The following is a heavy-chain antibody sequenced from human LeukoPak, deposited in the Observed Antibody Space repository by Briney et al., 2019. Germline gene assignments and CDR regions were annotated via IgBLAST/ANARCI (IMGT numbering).Heavy chain of an antibody. CDR1: GGSFSGYY. CDR2: INHSGST. CDR3: ARGPRIPSRREFDP. Sequence: SETLSLTCAVYGGSFSGYYWSWIRQPPGKGLEWIGEINHSGSTNHYPSLKSRVTISVDTSKNQFSQKLSSVAAADTAVYYCARGPRIPSRREFDPWGQGTLVTVSS. D-gene: IGHD5-18*01. J-gene: IGHJ5*02. V-gene: IGHV4-34*01.